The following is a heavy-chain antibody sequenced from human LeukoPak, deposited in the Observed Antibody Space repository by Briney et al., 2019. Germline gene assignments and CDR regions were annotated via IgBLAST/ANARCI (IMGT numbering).Heavy chain of an antibody. CDR3: ANLLHCSGGSCYSY. CDR2: ISSSGSTI. J-gene: IGHJ4*02. Sequence: GGSLRLSCAASRFTFSDYYMSWIRQAPGKGLEWISYISSSGSTIYYADSVKGRFTISRDNAKNSLYLQMNSLRAEDTAVYYCANLLHCSGGSCYSYWGQGTLVTVSS. V-gene: IGHV3-11*04. D-gene: IGHD2-15*01. CDR1: RFTFSDYY.